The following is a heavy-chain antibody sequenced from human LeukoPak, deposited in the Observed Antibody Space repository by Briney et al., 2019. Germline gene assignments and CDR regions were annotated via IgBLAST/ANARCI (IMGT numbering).Heavy chain of an antibody. Sequence: ASVKVSCKASGGTFSSYAISWVRQAPGKGLEWMGGFDPEDGETIYAQKFQGRVTMTEDTSTDTAYMELSSLRSEDTAVYYCATAPTYYDFWSGYYRGYYFDYWGQGTLVTVSS. J-gene: IGHJ4*02. D-gene: IGHD3-3*01. CDR1: GGTFSSYA. CDR3: ATAPTYYDFWSGYYRGYYFDY. CDR2: FDPEDGET. V-gene: IGHV1-24*01.